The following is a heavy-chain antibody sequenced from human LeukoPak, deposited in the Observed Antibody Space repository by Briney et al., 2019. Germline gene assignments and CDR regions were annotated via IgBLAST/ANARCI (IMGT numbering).Heavy chain of an antibody. J-gene: IGHJ6*02. CDR2: ISYDGSSQ. CDR3: AKDQYSYDSSAYYSYGMDV. D-gene: IGHD3-22*01. CDR1: DFTFGTHG. V-gene: IGHV3-30*18. Sequence: GSLRLSCAASDFTFGTHGMHWVRQAPGKGLEWVAVISYDGSSQYYADSVKGRFTVSRDNSKNTLYLQMNSLRAEDTAVYYCAKDQYSYDSSAYYSYGMDVWGQGTTVTVSS.